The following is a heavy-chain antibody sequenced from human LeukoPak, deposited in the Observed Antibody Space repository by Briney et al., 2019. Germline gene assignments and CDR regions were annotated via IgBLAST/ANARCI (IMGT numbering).Heavy chain of an antibody. J-gene: IGHJ4*02. CDR2: ISGSGGNT. CDR3: AKRGVVIRVILGGFHKEAYYFDS. CDR1: GITLSNYG. D-gene: IGHD3-22*01. V-gene: IGHV3-23*01. Sequence: GVSLTLSCAVSGITLSNYGMSWLRQAPGKGLEWVSGISGSGGNTYYAHSVRGRFTISRDNSKNTLYLQMNSLGAEDTAVYFCAKRGVVIRVILGGFHKEAYYFDSWGQGALVTVSS.